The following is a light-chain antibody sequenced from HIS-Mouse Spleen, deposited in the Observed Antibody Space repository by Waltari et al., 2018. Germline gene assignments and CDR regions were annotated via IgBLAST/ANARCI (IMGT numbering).Light chain of an antibody. CDR2: GAS. J-gene: IGKJ3*01. Sequence: EIVMTQSPATLSVSPGERATLSCRASQSVSSNLAWYQQKPGQAPRPLIYGASTRATGIQASFSGSGSVTGITLTISSMQSEDFAVYDCQQYNNWPPFTFGPGTKVDIK. CDR3: QQYNNWPPFT. CDR1: QSVSSN. V-gene: IGKV3-15*01.